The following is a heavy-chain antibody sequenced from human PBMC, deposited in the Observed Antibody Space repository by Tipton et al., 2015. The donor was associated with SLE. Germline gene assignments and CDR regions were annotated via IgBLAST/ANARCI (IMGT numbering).Heavy chain of an antibody. CDR3: AREGYGSSSGGFDY. J-gene: IGHJ4*02. CDR1: GFTFSSYA. Sequence: SLRLSCAASGFTFSSYAMHWVRQAPGKGLEWVAIISYDGSNTYYADSVKGRFTISRDNSKSTLYLQMNSLRAEDTAMYYCAREGYGSSSGGFDYWGQGTLVTVSS. V-gene: IGHV3-30-3*01. D-gene: IGHD6-6*01. CDR2: ISYDGSNT.